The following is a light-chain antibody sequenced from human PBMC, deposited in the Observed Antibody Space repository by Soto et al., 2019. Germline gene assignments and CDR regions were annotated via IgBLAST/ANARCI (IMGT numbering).Light chain of an antibody. CDR2: DAS. CDR3: QQRSNWPLT. Sequence: EVVVTQSPATLSVSPGERATLACRASQSVSSYFAWYQQKPGQAPNLLIYDASNRATGIPARFSGSGSGTDFTLTISSLEPEDFAVYYCQQRSNWPLTFGQGTRLEIK. V-gene: IGKV3-11*01. J-gene: IGKJ5*01. CDR1: QSVSSY.